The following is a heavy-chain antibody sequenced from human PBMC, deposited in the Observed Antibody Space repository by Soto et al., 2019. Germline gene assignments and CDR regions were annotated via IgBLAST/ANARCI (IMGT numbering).Heavy chain of an antibody. J-gene: IGHJ5*01. CDR1: GFAFRDYS. V-gene: IGHV3-48*01. CDR2: ISGTSSTI. CDR3: ARGRPIDS. Sequence: EVQLVESGGGLVQPGGSLRLSCEASGFAFRDYSMNWVRQAPGKGLEWVSYISGTSSTIYYADSVQGRFTISRDNAENSLYLQMSSLRAGDTALYYCARGRPIDSWGQGTLVTVDS.